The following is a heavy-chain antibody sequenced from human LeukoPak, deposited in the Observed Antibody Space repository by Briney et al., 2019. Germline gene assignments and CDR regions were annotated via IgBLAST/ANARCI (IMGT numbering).Heavy chain of an antibody. V-gene: IGHV3-23*01. D-gene: IGHD2-15*01. CDR3: AKGLFGGDSYYYYYMDV. CDR1: GFTLSSYA. CDR2: ISGSGGST. Sequence: GGSLRLSCAASGFTLSSYAMSWVRQAPGKGLEWVSAISGSGGSTYYADSVKGRFTISRDNSKNTLYLQMNSLRAEDTAVYYCAKGLFGGDSYYYYYMDVWGKGTTVTVSS. J-gene: IGHJ6*03.